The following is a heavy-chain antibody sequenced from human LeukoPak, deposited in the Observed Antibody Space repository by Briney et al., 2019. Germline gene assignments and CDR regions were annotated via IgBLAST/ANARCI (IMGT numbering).Heavy chain of an antibody. CDR2: IYHSGST. D-gene: IGHD3-22*01. Sequence: SETLSLTCAVSGYSSSSGYYWGRIRPPPGKGLEWIGSIYHSGSTYYNPSLKSRVTISVDTSKNQFSLKLSSVTAADTAVYYCARVISGSSGYYHYYYYYYYMDVWGKGTTVTVSS. V-gene: IGHV4-38-2*01. CDR3: ARVISGSSGYYHYYYYYYYMDV. CDR1: GYSSSSGYY. J-gene: IGHJ6*03.